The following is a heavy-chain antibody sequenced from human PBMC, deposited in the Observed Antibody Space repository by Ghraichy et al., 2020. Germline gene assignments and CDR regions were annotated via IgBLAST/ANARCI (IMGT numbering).Heavy chain of an antibody. CDR2: INIDGSQT. CDR3: CTAGDS. Sequence: GESLNISCVTSGLDFNIYWMSWVRQAPGKGLEWVANINIDGSQTFYVDSVKGRFTISRDNAENSLYLQMNSLRVEDTGVYYCCTAGDSWGQGTQVTVSS. CDR1: GLDFNIYW. J-gene: IGHJ4*02. D-gene: IGHD3-10*01. V-gene: IGHV3-7*02.